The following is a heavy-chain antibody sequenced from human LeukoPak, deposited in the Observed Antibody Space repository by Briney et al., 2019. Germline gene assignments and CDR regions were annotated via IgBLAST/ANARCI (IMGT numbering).Heavy chain of an antibody. Sequence: PSQTLSLTCTVSGGSISSGSYYWSWIRQPAGKGLEWIGRIYTSGSTNYNPSLKSRVTISVDTSKNQFSLKLSSVTAADTAVYYCARSPSSAALLFDYWGQGTLVTVSS. CDR3: ARSPSSAALLFDY. CDR1: GGSISSGSYY. J-gene: IGHJ4*02. D-gene: IGHD2-21*02. V-gene: IGHV4-61*02. CDR2: IYTSGST.